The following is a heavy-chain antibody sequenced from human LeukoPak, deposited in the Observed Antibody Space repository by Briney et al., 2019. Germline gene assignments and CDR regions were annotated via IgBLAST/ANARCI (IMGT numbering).Heavy chain of an antibody. D-gene: IGHD3-22*01. CDR1: GGSISSYY. CDR3: ARAITMMGMAWFDP. CDR2: IYYSGST. V-gene: IGHV4-59*01. Sequence: PSETLSLTCTVFGGSISSYYWSWIRQPPGKGLEWIGYIYYSGSTNYNPSLTSRVTISVDTSKNQFSLKLSSVTAVDTAVYYCARAITMMGMAWFDPWGQGTLVTVSS. J-gene: IGHJ5*02.